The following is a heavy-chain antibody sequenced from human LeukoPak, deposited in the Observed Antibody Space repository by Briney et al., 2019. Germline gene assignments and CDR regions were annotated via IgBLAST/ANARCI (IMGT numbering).Heavy chain of an antibody. CDR2: MKSNSGNT. CDR3: ARETLGGWFLD. D-gene: IGHD6-19*01. V-gene: IGHV1-8*01. J-gene: IGHJ4*02. Sequence: ASVKVSCKASGYSFTSYDINWVRQATGQGLEWMGWMKSNSGNTGYAQKFQGRVTMTRDTSISTAYMELSSLGSEDTAPYYCARETLGGWFLDWGQGTLVTVSS. CDR1: GYSFTSYD.